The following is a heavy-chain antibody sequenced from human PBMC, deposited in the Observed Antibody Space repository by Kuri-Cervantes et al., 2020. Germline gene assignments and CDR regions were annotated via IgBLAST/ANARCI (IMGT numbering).Heavy chain of an antibody. Sequence: ASVKVSCKASGYTFTSYYMHWVRQAPGQGLEWMGIINPSGGSTSYAQKFQGRVTMTRDTSISTAYMELSRLRSDDTAVYYCARDLMATLGWFDPWGQGTLVTVSS. V-gene: IGHV1-46*01. D-gene: IGHD5-24*01. CDR1: GYTFTSYY. J-gene: IGHJ5*02. CDR3: ARDLMATLGWFDP. CDR2: INPSGGST.